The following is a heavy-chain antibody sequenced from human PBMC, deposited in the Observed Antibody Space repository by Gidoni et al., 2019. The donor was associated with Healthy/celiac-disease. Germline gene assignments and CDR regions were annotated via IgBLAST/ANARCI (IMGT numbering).Heavy chain of an antibody. J-gene: IGHJ6*02. CDR1: GFTFSSYG. CDR3: ARDRAPYYYGMDV. V-gene: IGHV3-33*01. CDR2: IWYDGSNK. Sequence: QVQLVESGGGVVQPGRSLSLSCAASGFTFSSYGMHWVRQAPGKGLEWVAVIWYDGSNKYYADSVKGRFTISRDNSKNTLYLQMNSLRAEDTAVYYCARDRAPYYYGMDVWGQGTTVTVSS.